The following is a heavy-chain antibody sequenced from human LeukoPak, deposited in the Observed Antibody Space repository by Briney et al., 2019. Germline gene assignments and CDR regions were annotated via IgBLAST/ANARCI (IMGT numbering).Heavy chain of an antibody. D-gene: IGHD2-21*01. Sequence: SETLSLTCTVSGGSISSNSNYWAWIRQPPGRGPEWIGSISYGGSTYYSPSLESRVTISVDTSKNQFSLRLSSVTAADTAVYYCARQALWFFDHWGQGTLVTVSS. CDR1: GGSISSNSNY. CDR2: ISYGGST. V-gene: IGHV4-39*01. J-gene: IGHJ4*02. CDR3: ARQALWFFDH.